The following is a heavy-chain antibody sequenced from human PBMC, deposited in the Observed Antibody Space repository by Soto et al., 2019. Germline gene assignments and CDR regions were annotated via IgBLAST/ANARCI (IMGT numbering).Heavy chain of an antibody. J-gene: IGHJ6*02. CDR3: ARGRSYCSSTSCYYYYGMDV. Sequence: PGGSLRLSCAASGFTFSSYGMQWVRHAPGKGLEWVAVIWYDGSNKYYADSVKGRFTISRDNSKNTLYLQMNSLRAEDTAVYYCARGRSYCSSTSCYYYYGMDVWGQGTTVTVSS. CDR1: GFTFSSYG. V-gene: IGHV3-33*01. D-gene: IGHD2-2*01. CDR2: IWYDGSNK.